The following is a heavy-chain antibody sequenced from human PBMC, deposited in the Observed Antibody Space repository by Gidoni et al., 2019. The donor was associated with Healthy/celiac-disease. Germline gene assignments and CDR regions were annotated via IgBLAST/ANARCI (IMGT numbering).Heavy chain of an antibody. J-gene: IGHJ6*02. CDR1: VLTFSSSA. CDR3: ARGTTATMGDYYYGMDV. V-gene: IGHV1-69*01. D-gene: IGHD4-4*01. Sequence: KPGSSVTVSCNASVLTFSSSAISWVRQAPGQGLAWMGGIIPIFVTANYAQKFQGRVTITADESTSTAYRELSSLRSEDTDGYEWARGTTATMGDYYYGMDVWGQGTTVTVSS. CDR2: IIPIFVTA.